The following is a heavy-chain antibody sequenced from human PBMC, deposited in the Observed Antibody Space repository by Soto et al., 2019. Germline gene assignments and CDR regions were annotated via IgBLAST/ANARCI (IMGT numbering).Heavy chain of an antibody. CDR3: ARDLKGYSSSSLPPIYYYGMAV. Sequence: SVKVSCKASGGTFSSYAISWVRQAPGQGLEWMGGIIPIFGTANYAQKFQGRVTITADESTSTAYMELSSLRSEDTAVYYCARDLKGYSSSSLPPIYYYGMAVWGQGTTVTVSS. D-gene: IGHD6-6*01. J-gene: IGHJ6*02. CDR2: IIPIFGTA. V-gene: IGHV1-69*13. CDR1: GGTFSSYA.